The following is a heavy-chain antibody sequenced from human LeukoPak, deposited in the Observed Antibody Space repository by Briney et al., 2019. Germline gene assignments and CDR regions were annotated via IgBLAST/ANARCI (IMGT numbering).Heavy chain of an antibody. CDR2: IGIDSGNT. CDR3: ARDYKYAFDN. D-gene: IGHD5-24*01. J-gene: IGHJ4*02. Sequence: GGSLRLSCAASGFTFSDYSMNWVRQAPGKGLEWISYIGIDSGNTNYEDSVKGRFTISGDKAKNSLYLQMNSLRVEDTAVYYCARDYKYAFDNWGQGTLVTVSS. V-gene: IGHV3-48*01. CDR1: GFTFSDYS.